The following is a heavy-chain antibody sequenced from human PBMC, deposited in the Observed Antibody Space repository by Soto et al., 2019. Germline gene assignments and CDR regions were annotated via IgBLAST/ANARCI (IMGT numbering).Heavy chain of an antibody. CDR2: IYHSGST. CDR1: GGSISSDNW. CDR3: ARSTVTEDC. J-gene: IGHJ4*02. V-gene: IGHV4-4*02. Sequence: QVQLQGSGPGLVKHSGTLSLTCAVSGGSISSDNWWSWVRHPPGKGLEWIGEIYHSGSTNYNPSPKSRVTISIDKSKNQFSLELTSVTAADTAVYYCARSTVTEDCWGQGALVTVSS. D-gene: IGHD4-17*01.